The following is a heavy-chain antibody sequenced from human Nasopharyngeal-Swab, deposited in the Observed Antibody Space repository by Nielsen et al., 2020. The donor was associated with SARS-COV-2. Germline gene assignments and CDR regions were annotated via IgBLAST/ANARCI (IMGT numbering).Heavy chain of an antibody. CDR1: GGSISSSSYY. Sequence: SETLSLTCTVSGGSISSSSYYWGWIRQPPGKGLEWIGSIYYSGSTNYNPSLKSRVTISVDTSKNQFSLKLSSVTAADTAVYYCARGSFWYDSSGYPAEGDAFDIWGQGTMVTVSS. V-gene: IGHV4-39*07. D-gene: IGHD3-22*01. CDR2: IYYSGST. J-gene: IGHJ3*02. CDR3: ARGSFWYDSSGYPAEGDAFDI.